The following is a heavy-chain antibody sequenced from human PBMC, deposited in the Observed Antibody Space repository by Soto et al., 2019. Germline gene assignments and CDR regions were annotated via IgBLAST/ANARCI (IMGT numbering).Heavy chain of an antibody. Sequence: GGSLRLSCAVSGFTFSAFGMHWVRQAPGKGLEWVAVISYDGSNKYYADSVKGRFTISRDNSKNTLYLQMNSLRAEDTAVYYCARDLNIVVVPAAPTVSYGMDVWGQGTTVTVSS. CDR2: ISYDGSNK. V-gene: IGHV3-30*03. J-gene: IGHJ6*02. D-gene: IGHD2-2*01. CDR1: GFTFSAFG. CDR3: ARDLNIVVVPAAPTVSYGMDV.